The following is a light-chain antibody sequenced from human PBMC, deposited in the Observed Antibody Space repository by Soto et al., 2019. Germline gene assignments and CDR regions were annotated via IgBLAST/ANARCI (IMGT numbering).Light chain of an antibody. V-gene: IGKV1-39*01. CDR2: AAS. Sequence: DIQMTQSPSSLSASVGDRVTITCRASQPISTYLNWYHQKPEKAPKLLIYAASSLQSGVPSRFSGSGSGTDFTLPISSLQPEDFATYYCQQSYSTPRTFGQGNKVDIK. J-gene: IGKJ1*01. CDR3: QQSYSTPRT. CDR1: QPISTY.